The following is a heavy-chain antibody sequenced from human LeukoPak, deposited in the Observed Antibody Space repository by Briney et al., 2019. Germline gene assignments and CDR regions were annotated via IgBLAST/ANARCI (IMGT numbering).Heavy chain of an antibody. CDR1: GGSISSYY. D-gene: IGHD4-17*01. V-gene: IGHV4-4*07. CDR3: ARDRGYGDYAYYFDY. Sequence: SETLSLTCTVSGGSISSYYWNWIRQPAGKGLECIGRISTSGNTNYNPSLKSRVTMSVDTSKNQFSLMLSSVTAADTAVYYCARDRGYGDYAYYFDYWGQGTLVTVSS. CDR2: ISTSGNT. J-gene: IGHJ4*02.